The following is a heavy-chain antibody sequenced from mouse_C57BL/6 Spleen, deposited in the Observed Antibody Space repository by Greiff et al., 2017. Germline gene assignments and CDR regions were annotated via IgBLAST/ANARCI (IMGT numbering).Heavy chain of an antibody. Sequence: VHLVESGAELVKPGASVKISCKASGYAFSSYWMNWVKQRPGKGLEWIGQIYPGDGDTNYNGKFKGKATLTADKSSSTAYMQLSSLTSEDSAVYFCASMMVTSFDYWGQGTTLTVSS. CDR2: IYPGDGDT. CDR3: ASMMVTSFDY. CDR1: GYAFSSYW. V-gene: IGHV1-80*01. J-gene: IGHJ2*01. D-gene: IGHD2-3*01.